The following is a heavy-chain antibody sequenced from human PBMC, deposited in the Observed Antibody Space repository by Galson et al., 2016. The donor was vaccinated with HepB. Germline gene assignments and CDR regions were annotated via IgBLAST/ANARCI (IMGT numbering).Heavy chain of an antibody. V-gene: IGHV3-11*04. CDR1: GFSFSDYY. Sequence: SLRLSCAASGFSFSDYYTAWIRQAPGKGLEWVSHIRYSGDPMSYADSVKGRFTISRDNAKNSVYLQMNILRAEDTAVYHCARARGYTSTYGGGYHYGMDVWGQGTTVTVSS. D-gene: IGHD5-18*01. CDR2: IRYSGDPM. J-gene: IGHJ6*02. CDR3: ARARGYTSTYGGGYHYGMDV.